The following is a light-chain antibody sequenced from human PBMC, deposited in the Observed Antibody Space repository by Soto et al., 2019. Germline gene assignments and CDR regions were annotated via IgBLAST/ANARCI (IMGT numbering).Light chain of an antibody. CDR1: QSINSY. CDR2: AAS. Sequence: EIVLTQSPATLSFFPGERATLSCRASQSINSYLAWYQQKPGQAPMLLMSAASNRATGIPARFSGSGSGTDFTLTISGLEAEDFAVYYCQHRSKFGGGTKVEIK. CDR3: QHRSK. V-gene: IGKV3-11*01. J-gene: IGKJ4*02.